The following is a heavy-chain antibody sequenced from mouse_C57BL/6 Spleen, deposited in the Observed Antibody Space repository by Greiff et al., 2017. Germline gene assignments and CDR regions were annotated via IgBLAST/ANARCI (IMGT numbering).Heavy chain of an antibody. CDR1: GYAFSSSW. J-gene: IGHJ1*03. V-gene: IGHV1-82*01. D-gene: IGHD1-1*01. CDR2: IYPGDGDT. Sequence: QVQLKESGPELVKPGASVKISCKASGYAFSSSWMNWVKQRPGKGLEWIGRIYPGDGDTNYNGKFKGKATLTVDKSSSPAYMQLSSLTSDDSAVYFCASRSRDWYFDVWGTGTTVTVAS. CDR3: ASRSRDWYFDV.